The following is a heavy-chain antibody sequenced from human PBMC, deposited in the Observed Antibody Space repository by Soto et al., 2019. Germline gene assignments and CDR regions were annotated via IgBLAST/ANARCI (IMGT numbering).Heavy chain of an antibody. CDR1: GGSISSYY. J-gene: IGHJ6*03. CDR3: ARSAPVGYVFWSGYYTGNYYYYMDV. Sequence: SETLSLTCTVSGGSISSYYWSWIRQPPGKGLEWIGYIYYSGSTNYNPSLKSRVTISVDTSKNQFSLKLSSVTAADTAVYYCARSAPVGYVFWSGYYTGNYYYYMDVWGKGTTVTVSS. D-gene: IGHD3-3*01. V-gene: IGHV4-59*01. CDR2: IYYSGST.